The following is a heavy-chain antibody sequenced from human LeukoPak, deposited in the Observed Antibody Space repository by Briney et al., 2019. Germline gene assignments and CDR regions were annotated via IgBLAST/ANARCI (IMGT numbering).Heavy chain of an antibody. J-gene: IGHJ4*02. CDR3: ARAGVAGTFYFDY. V-gene: IGHV1-2*06. Sequence: ASVKVSCKASGYTFTGYYMHWVRQAPGQGLEWMGRINPNSGGTNYAQKFQGRVTMTRDTSISTAYMELSRLRSDGTAVYYCARAGVAGTFYFDYWGQGTLVTVSS. D-gene: IGHD6-19*01. CDR1: GYTFTGYY. CDR2: INPNSGGT.